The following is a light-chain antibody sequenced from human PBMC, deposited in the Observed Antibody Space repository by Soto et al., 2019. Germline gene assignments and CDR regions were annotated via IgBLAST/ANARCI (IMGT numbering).Light chain of an antibody. Sequence: EIVLTQSPATLSLSPGERATLSCRASQSVSSYLVWFQQKPGQAPRLLIYDASTRASGIPARFSGSGSGPDFTLTISSLEPEDFAVYYCQQRVDWPLTFGGGTKVEIK. CDR1: QSVSSY. V-gene: IGKV3-11*01. CDR3: QQRVDWPLT. J-gene: IGKJ4*01. CDR2: DAS.